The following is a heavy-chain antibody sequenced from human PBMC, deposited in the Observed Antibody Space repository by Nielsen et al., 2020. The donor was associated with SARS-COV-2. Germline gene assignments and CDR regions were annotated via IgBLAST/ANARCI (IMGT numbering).Heavy chain of an antibody. J-gene: IGHJ3*02. CDR2: INWNSGSI. D-gene: IGHD3-10*02. CDR1: GFTFDDYG. CDR3: AKVFGIYSDAFDI. V-gene: IGHV3-20*04. Sequence: ESLKISCAASGFTFDDYGMSWVRQAPGKGLECVSGINWNSGSIGYADSVKGRFTISRDNAKNSLYLQMNSLRAEDTALYYCAKVFGIYSDAFDIWGQGTMVTVSS.